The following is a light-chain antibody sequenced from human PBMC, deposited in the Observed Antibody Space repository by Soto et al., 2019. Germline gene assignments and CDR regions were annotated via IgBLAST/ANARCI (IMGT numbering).Light chain of an antibody. CDR3: QQYGSSRWT. V-gene: IGKV3-20*01. Sequence: ENVLTQSPGTLSLSPGERVTLSCRASQSVSSNYVAWYQQKPGQAPRLLVYGASSRATGIPDRFSGSGSGTDFTLTISRLEPEDFAVYYCQQYGSSRWTFGQGTKVEIK. CDR2: GAS. CDR1: QSVSSNY. J-gene: IGKJ1*01.